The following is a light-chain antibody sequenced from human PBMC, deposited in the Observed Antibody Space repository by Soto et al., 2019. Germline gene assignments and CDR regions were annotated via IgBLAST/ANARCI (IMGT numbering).Light chain of an antibody. CDR1: QSVSSSY. V-gene: IGKV3-20*01. Sequence: ILFTQSPGTLSLSQGERATLSCRASQSVSSSYLAWYQQKPGEAPRLLIYGASSTATGIPDRLSGSGSGTDFTLPIRRLEPEDSAVYYCQQYGSSRTFGQGTKVDIK. J-gene: IGKJ1*01. CDR3: QQYGSSRT. CDR2: GAS.